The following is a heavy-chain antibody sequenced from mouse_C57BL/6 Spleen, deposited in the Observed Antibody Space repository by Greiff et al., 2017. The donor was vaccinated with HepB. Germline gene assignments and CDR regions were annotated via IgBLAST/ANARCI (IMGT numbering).Heavy chain of an antibody. J-gene: IGHJ2*01. CDR3: ARFAITTVVATDDY. CDR2: IDPSDSYT. Sequence: VQLQQPGAELVRPGTSVKLSCKASGYTFTSYWMHWVKQRPGQGLEWIGVIDPSDSYTNYNQKFKGKATLTVDTSSSTAYMQLSSLTSEDSAVYYCARFAITTVVATDDYWGQGTTLTVSS. CDR1: GYTFTSYW. V-gene: IGHV1-59*01. D-gene: IGHD1-1*01.